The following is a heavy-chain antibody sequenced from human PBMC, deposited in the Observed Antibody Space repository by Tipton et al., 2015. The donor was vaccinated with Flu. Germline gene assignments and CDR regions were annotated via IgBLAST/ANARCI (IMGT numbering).Heavy chain of an antibody. CDR1: GYSISSGYY. V-gene: IGHV4-38-2*02. CDR2: IYHSGST. CDR3: ARDPMGRGGGCYSCESGINWFDP. J-gene: IGHJ5*02. Sequence: TLSLTCAVSGYSISSGYYWGWIRQPPGKGLEWIGSIYHSGSTYYNPSLKSRVTISVDTSKNQFSLKLSSVTAADTAVYYCARDPMGRGGGCYSCESGINWFDPWGQGTLVTVSS. D-gene: IGHD2-15*01.